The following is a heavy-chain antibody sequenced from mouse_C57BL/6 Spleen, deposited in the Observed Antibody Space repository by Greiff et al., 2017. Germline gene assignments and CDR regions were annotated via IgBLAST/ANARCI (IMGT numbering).Heavy chain of an antibody. D-gene: IGHD2-5*01. CDR1: GYTFTDYN. CDR2: INPNNGGT. Sequence: VHVKQSGPELVKPGASVKMSCKASGYTFTDYNMHWVKQSHGKSLEWIGYINPNNGGTSYKQKFKGKATLTVNKSSSTAYMQLRSLTSEDSAVYYCHSNYFDYWGQGTTLTVSS. J-gene: IGHJ2*01. CDR3: HSNYFDY. V-gene: IGHV1-22*01.